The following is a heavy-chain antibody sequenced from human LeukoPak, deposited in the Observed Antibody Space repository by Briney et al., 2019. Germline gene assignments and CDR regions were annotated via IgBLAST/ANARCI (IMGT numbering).Heavy chain of an antibody. CDR2: INPNSGGT. V-gene: IGHV1-2*06. Sequence: ASVKVSCKASGYTFTGYYMHWVRQAPGLGLEWMGRINPNSGGTNYAQKFQGRVTMTRDTSISTAYMELSRLRSDDTAAYYCARNLGGIVVVPTAAPDYWGQGTLVTVSS. CDR1: GYTFTGYY. D-gene: IGHD2-2*01. CDR3: ARNLGGIVVVPTAAPDY. J-gene: IGHJ4*02.